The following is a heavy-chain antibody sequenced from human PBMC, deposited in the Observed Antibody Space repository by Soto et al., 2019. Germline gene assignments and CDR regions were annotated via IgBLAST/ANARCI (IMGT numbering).Heavy chain of an antibody. CDR2: ISAHNGNT. D-gene: IGHD3-10*01. V-gene: IGHV1-18*01. CDR1: GYAFTTYG. Sequence: QVHLVQSGAEVKKPGASVKVSCQGSGYAFTTYGITWVRQAPGQGLEWMGWISAHNGNTNYAQKRQGRVTVTRDTSTSTAYTEMRSLRYDDTAVYYCARGRYGEYWGQGALVTVSS. CDR3: ARGRYGEY. J-gene: IGHJ4*02.